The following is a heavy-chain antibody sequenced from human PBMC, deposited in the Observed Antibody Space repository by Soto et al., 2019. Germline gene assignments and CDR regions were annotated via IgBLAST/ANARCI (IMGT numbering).Heavy chain of an antibody. CDR3: ARDFNNEVHFDA. J-gene: IGHJ3*01. V-gene: IGHV3-74*01. Sequence: EVQLVESGGGLVQPGGSLRLSCAASGFTLSSYWMHWVRQAPGKGPVWVSRINTDGSSISYADSVKGRFTISRDNAKNTLFLQMSSLRAEDTAIYYCARDFNNEVHFDAWGQGTMVTVSS. CDR2: INTDGSSI. CDR1: GFTLSSYW. D-gene: IGHD2-8*01.